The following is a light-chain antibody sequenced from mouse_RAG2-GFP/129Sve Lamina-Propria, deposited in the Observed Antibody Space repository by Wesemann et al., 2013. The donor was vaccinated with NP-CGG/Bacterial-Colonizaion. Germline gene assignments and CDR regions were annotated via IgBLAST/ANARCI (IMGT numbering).Light chain of an antibody. CDR2: WAS. CDR3: QQHYSTPPT. CDR1: QDVGTA. Sequence: DIVMTQSHKFMSTSVGDRVSITCKASQDVGTAVAWYQQKPGQSPKLLIYWASTRHTGVPDRFTGSGSGTDFTLTISNVQSEDLADYFCQQHYSTPPTFGAGTKLELK. J-gene: IGKJ5*01. V-gene: IGKV6-23*01.